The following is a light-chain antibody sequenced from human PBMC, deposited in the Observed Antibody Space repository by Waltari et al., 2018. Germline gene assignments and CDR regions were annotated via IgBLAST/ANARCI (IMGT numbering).Light chain of an antibody. CDR2: FDS. CDR1: NIGSKS. CDR3: QVWERSSDRWM. Sequence: SYVLTQPPSVSVAPGKTARITCTGENIGSKSGHWYQQKPGQAPVLVMSFDSGRPSGSAERCSGSNSGNTASLTISTVEAGDEADFYCQVWERSSDRWMFGGGTKLTVL. V-gene: IGLV3-21*01. J-gene: IGLJ3*02.